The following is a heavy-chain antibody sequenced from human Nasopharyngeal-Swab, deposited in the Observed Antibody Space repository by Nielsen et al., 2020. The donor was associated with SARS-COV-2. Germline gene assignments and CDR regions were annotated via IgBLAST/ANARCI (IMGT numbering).Heavy chain of an antibody. CDR3: ARRAYYYDSRGFYEDY. CDR2: ISSGGTTK. V-gene: IGHV3-11*04. Sequence: GESLKISCAASGFSFSDYYMSWLRQAPGKGLEWISYISSGGTTKYYADSVKGRFAISRDNARRSLSLQMNSLRAEDTALYYCARRAYYYDSRGFYEDYWGQGTLVTVSS. J-gene: IGHJ4*02. D-gene: IGHD3-22*01. CDR1: GFSFSDYY.